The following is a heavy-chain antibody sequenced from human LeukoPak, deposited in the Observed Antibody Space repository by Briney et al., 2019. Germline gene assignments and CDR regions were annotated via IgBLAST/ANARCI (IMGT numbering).Heavy chain of an antibody. Sequence: SVKVSCKASGGTFSSYAISWVRQAPGQGLEWMGGIIPIFGTANYAQKFQGRVTITADKSTSTAYMELSSLRSEDTAVYYCARASPGGLLRFLEWNRLKGAFDIWGQGTMVAVSS. CDR1: GGTFSSYA. J-gene: IGHJ3*02. D-gene: IGHD3-3*01. CDR3: ARASPGGLLRFLEWNRLKGAFDI. CDR2: IIPIFGTA. V-gene: IGHV1-69*06.